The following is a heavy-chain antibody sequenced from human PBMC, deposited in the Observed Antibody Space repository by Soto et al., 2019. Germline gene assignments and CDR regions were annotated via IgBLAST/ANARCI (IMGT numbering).Heavy chain of an antibody. V-gene: IGHV4-4*02. CDR2: IYHSGST. CDR3: ARDYPEGFGESGWYFDL. CDR1: GGSISSSNW. Sequence: QVQLQESGPGLVKPSGTLSLTCAVSGGSISSSNWWSWVRQPPGKGLEWIGEIYHSGSTNYNPSLKRRVTISVDKSKNQFSLKLSSVTAADTAVYYCARDYPEGFGESGWYFDLWGRGTLVTVSS. D-gene: IGHD3-10*01. J-gene: IGHJ2*01.